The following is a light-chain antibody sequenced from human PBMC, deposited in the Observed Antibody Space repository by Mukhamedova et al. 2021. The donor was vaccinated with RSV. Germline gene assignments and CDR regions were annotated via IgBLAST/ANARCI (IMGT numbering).Light chain of an antibody. CDR2: AAS. Sequence: GISNSLAWYQQIPGKAPELLIYAASTLQSGVPSRFIGSGSGTDFTLTINGLQSEDYGTYYCQHYYAFPLTFGGGTKVEI. V-gene: IGKV1D-8*01. CDR3: QHYYAFPLT. J-gene: IGKJ4*01. CDR1: GISNS.